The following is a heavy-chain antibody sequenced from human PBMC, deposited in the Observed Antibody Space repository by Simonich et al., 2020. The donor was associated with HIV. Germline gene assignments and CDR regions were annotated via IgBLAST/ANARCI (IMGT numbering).Heavy chain of an antibody. CDR2: ISYDGSNK. Sequence: LVESGGGVVQPGRSLRLSCAASGFTFSSYAMHWVRQAPGKGLEWVAVISYDGSNKDYADSVKGRFTISRDNSKNTLYLQMNSLRAEDTAVYYCARSPLTTHFDYWGQGTLVTVSS. D-gene: IGHD4-17*01. V-gene: IGHV3-30*07. J-gene: IGHJ4*02. CDR3: ARSPLTTHFDY. CDR1: GFTFSSYA.